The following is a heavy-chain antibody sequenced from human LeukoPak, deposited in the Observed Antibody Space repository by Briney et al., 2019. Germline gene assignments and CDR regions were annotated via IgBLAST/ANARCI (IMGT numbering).Heavy chain of an antibody. J-gene: IGHJ1*01. CDR2: ISYDGSNK. V-gene: IGHV3-30*18. Sequence: GGSLRLSCAASGFTFSSYGMHWARQAPGKGLEWVAVISYDGSNKYYADSVKGRFTISRDNSKNTLYLQMNSLRAEDTAVYYCAKAPRSGYYHWGQGTLVTVSS. D-gene: IGHD3-22*01. CDR1: GFTFSSYG. CDR3: AKAPRSGYYH.